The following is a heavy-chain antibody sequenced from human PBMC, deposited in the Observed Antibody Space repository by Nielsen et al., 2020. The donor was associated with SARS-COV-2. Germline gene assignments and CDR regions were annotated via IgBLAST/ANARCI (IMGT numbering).Heavy chain of an antibody. CDR1: GYTFTGYY. CDR2: INPNSGGT. J-gene: IGHJ4*02. V-gene: IGHV1-2*06. CDR3: AWAVAGTFQYYFDY. Sequence: ASVKVSCKASGYTFTGYYMHWVRQAPGQGLEWMGRINPNSGGTNYAQKFQGRVTMTRDTSTSTAYMELSSLRSEDTAVYYCAWAVAGTFQYYFDYWGQGTLVTVSS. D-gene: IGHD6-19*01.